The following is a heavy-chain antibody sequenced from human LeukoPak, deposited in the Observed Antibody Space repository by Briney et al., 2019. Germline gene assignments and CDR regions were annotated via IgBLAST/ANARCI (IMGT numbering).Heavy chain of an antibody. CDR3: ARGPTYQPIDF. Sequence: SETLSLTCTVSGGSISSSNYYWGWIRQPPGKGLEWIASIHYSETTYYNPSLKSRVTISVDTSKNHFPLKLSSMTAADTAVYYCARGPTYQPIDFWGQGTLVTVSS. CDR2: IHYSETT. V-gene: IGHV4-39*02. CDR1: GGSISSSNYY. D-gene: IGHD2-2*01. J-gene: IGHJ4*02.